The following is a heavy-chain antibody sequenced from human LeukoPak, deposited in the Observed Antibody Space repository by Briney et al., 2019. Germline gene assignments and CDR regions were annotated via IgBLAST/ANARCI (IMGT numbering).Heavy chain of an antibody. V-gene: IGHV4-59*01. CDR2: IYYSGST. CDR1: GGSISSYY. CDR3: ARARENTMIDGFDP. J-gene: IGHJ5*02. D-gene: IGHD3-22*01. Sequence: SETLSLTCTVSGGSISSYYWSWIRQPPGKGLEWIGYIYYSGSTNYNPSLKSRVTISVDTSKNQFSLKLSSVTAADTAVYYCARARENTMIDGFDPWGQGTLVTVSS.